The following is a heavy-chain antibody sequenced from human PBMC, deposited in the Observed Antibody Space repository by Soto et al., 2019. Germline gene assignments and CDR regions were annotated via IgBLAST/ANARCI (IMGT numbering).Heavy chain of an antibody. D-gene: IGHD3-22*01. Sequence: SVKVSCKASGGTFSNYAITWVRQAPGQGLEWLGRIIPIFGTRDYAQKFQGRVTISADESTTTAYMELSSLRSDDTAVYYCARLLYYDSSGYPVDYWGQGTLVTVSS. CDR1: GGTFSNYA. CDR2: IIPIFGTR. V-gene: IGHV1-69*13. CDR3: ARLLYYDSSGYPVDY. J-gene: IGHJ4*02.